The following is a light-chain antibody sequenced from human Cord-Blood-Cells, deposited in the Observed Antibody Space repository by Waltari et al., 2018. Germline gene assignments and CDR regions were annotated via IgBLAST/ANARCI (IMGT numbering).Light chain of an antibody. CDR2: EGS. J-gene: IGLJ2*01. Sequence: QSALTQPASVSGSPGQSITISCTGTSSAVGSYNLVSLYQQHPGKAPELMIYEGSKRPAGVSNRFSGSKSGNTASLTISGLQAEDEADYYCCSYAGSSTYVVFGGGTKLTVL. V-gene: IGLV2-23*01. CDR3: CSYAGSSTYVV. CDR1: SSAVGSYNL.